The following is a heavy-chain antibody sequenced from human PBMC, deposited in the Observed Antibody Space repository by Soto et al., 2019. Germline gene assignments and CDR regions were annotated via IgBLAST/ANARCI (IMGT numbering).Heavy chain of an antibody. D-gene: IGHD6-13*01. Sequence: KPSETLSPNCAVYGGSFSGYYWSWIRQPPGKGLEWIGEINHSGSTNYNPSLKSRVTISVDTSKNQVSLTLSSATAADTAVYYCARRSQQQLVRGVNWFDPWRQGTLVPVSS. CDR2: INHSGST. V-gene: IGHV4-34*01. CDR1: GGSFSGYY. CDR3: ARRSQQQLVRGVNWFDP. J-gene: IGHJ5*02.